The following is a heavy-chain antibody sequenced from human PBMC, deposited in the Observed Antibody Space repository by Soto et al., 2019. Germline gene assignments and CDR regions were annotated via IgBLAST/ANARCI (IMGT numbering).Heavy chain of an antibody. J-gene: IGHJ3*02. V-gene: IGHV3-33*01. CDR2: IWYDGSNK. CDR3: ARARYGSGSYPDAFDI. D-gene: IGHD3-10*01. CDR1: GFTFSSYG. Sequence: VQLVESGGGVVQPGRSLRLSCAASGFTFSSYGMHWVRQAPGKGLEWVAVIWYDGSNKYYADSVKGRFTISRDNSKNTLYLQMNSLRAEDTAVYYCARARYGSGSYPDAFDIWGQGTMVTVSS.